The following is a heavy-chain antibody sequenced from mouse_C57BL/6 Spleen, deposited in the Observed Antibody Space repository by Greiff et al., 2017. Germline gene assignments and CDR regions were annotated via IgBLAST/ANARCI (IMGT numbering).Heavy chain of an antibody. V-gene: IGHV5-17*01. J-gene: IGHJ2*01. Sequence: EVKLVESGGGLVKPGGSLKLSCAASGFTFSDYGMHWVRQAPEKGLEWVAYISSGSSTIYYADTVKGRFTISRDNAKNTLFLHITSLRSEDTAMYYCARTSYDSFDYWGQGTTLTVSS. CDR1: GFTFSDYG. D-gene: IGHD2-4*01. CDR3: ARTSYDSFDY. CDR2: ISSGSSTI.